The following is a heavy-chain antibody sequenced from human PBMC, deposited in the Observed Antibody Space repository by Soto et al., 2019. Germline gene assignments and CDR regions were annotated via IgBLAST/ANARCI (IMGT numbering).Heavy chain of an antibody. D-gene: IGHD3-22*01. Sequence: PSVKVSCKGSGNTFTYVYLHWVRQAPGQALEWMGWITPFNGNTKYAQKFQDRVTFTGDTSLTTAYMELSSLRSDDTAMFYCASGRYDASGYFDYWGQGTLVTVSS. CDR3: ASGRYDASGYFDY. CDR2: ITPFNGNT. V-gene: IGHV1-45*02. J-gene: IGHJ4*02. CDR1: GNTFTYVY.